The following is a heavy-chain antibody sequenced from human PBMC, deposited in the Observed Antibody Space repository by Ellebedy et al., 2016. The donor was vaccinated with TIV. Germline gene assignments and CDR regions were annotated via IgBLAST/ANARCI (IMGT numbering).Heavy chain of an antibody. Sequence: GESLKISCVASRLTFSSSSMNWVRQAPGQGLAWVSSISNSPSTIYYSDSVKGRFTISRDNAKNSLYLQMNSLRAEDTDVYYCAREMGECSGGSCYDRLYYYNAMDVWGQGTTVTVSS. J-gene: IGHJ6*02. CDR3: AREMGECSGGSCYDRLYYYNAMDV. D-gene: IGHD2-15*01. V-gene: IGHV3-48*01. CDR1: RLTFSSSS. CDR2: ISNSPSTI.